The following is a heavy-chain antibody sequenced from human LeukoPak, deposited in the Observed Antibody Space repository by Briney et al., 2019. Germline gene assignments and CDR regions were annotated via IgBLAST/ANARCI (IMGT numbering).Heavy chain of an antibody. D-gene: IGHD3-3*01. CDR3: ARYEAALDY. V-gene: IGHV5-51*01. Sequence: GKPLKISCKGSGYNFTNYWIGWVRQMPGKGLEWMGIINPGDSDTRYSPSFQGQVTISADKSISTAYLQWSSLRASDTAMYYCARYEAALDYWGQGTLVTVSS. CDR2: INPGDSDT. J-gene: IGHJ4*02. CDR1: GYNFTNYW.